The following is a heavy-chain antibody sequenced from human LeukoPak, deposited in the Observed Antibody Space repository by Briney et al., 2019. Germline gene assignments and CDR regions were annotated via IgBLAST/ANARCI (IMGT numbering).Heavy chain of an antibody. CDR1: GFTFSSYA. J-gene: IGHJ3*02. CDR2: ISSNGGSA. V-gene: IGHV3-23*01. CDR3: AKDRIGVSGYGNAFDI. D-gene: IGHD3-3*01. Sequence: GVSLRLSCAASGFTFSSYAMSWVRQAPGKGLEWVAGISSNGGSAYYGDSVKGRFTISRDNPKNTLYLQMNSLRAEDTAAYYCAKDRIGVSGYGNAFDIWGQGTLVTVSS.